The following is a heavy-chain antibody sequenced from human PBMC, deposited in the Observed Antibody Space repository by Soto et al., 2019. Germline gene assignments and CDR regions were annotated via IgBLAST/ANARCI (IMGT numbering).Heavy chain of an antibody. D-gene: IGHD3-16*02. CDR3: AKDPDRYDYVWGTYRYIDH. CDR1: GITFSNYA. CDR2: ISTSGGRP. J-gene: IGHJ4*02. Sequence: EVQLLESGGGLVQPGGSLRLSCTASGITFSNYAMSWVCQAPRKGLEWVSSISTSGGRPYYADSVKGRFTISRDNSKNTLYLQMNSLRVEDTAVYYCAKDPDRYDYVWGTYRYIDHWGQGTLVTVSS. V-gene: IGHV3-23*01.